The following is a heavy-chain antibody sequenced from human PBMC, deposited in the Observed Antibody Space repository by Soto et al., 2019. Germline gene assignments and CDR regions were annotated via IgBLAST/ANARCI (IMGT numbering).Heavy chain of an antibody. CDR2: IKQDGSEK. J-gene: IGHJ4*02. CDR3: ARAPSQYHLILGFDY. D-gene: IGHD2-2*01. CDR1: GFTFSSYW. Sequence: PGGSLRLSCAASGFTFSSYWMSWVRQAPGKGLEWVANIKQDGSEKYYVDSVKGRFTISRDNAKNSLYLQMNSLRAEDTAVYYCARAPSQYHLILGFDYWGQGTLVTVSS. V-gene: IGHV3-7*01.